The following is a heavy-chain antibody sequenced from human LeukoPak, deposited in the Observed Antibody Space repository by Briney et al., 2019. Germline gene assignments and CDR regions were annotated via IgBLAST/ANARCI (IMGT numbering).Heavy chain of an antibody. J-gene: IGHJ1*01. Sequence: GGSLRLSGAWSGFTFSIYGMHWVRQAPGKGLEWVAVILSDGSKEFYTDSGKGRFTISRDNPKNPLYLQMNSLRAEDTAVYYSANALRDCGQGTLVTVSS. CDR2: ILSDGSKE. CDR3: ANALRD. CDR1: GFTFSIYG. V-gene: IGHV3-33*06.